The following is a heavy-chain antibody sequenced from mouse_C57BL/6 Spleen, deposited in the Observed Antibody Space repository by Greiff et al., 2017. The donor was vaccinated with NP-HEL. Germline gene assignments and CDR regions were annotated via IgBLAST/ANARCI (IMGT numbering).Heavy chain of an antibody. CDR1: GFTFSDYY. J-gene: IGHJ2*01. Sequence: EVKLVESGGGLVQPGGSLKLSCAASGFTFSDYYMYWVRQTPEKRLEWVAYISNGGGSTYYPDTVKGRFTISRDNAKNTLYLQMIRLKSEDTAMYYCARQGSNYNYFDYWGQGTTLTVSS. CDR3: ARQGSNYNYFDY. D-gene: IGHD2-5*01. CDR2: ISNGGGST. V-gene: IGHV5-12*01.